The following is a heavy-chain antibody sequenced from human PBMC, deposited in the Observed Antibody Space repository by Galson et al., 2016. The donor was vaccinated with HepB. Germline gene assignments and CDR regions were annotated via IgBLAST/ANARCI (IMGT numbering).Heavy chain of an antibody. V-gene: IGHV3-21*01. CDR3: ARGDIVGAIFDY. Sequence: SLRLSCAASGFTFSSYSMNWVRQAPGKGLEWVSSISSSSSYIYYADSVKGRFTISRDNDKNSLCLQMNSLRAEDTAVYYCARGDIVGAIFDYLGQGTLVTVSS. CDR2: ISSSSSYI. D-gene: IGHD1-26*01. CDR1: GFTFSSYS. J-gene: IGHJ4*02.